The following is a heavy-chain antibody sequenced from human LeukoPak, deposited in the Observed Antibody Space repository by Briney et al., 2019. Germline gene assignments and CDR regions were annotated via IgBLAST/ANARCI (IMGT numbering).Heavy chain of an antibody. D-gene: IGHD6-13*01. J-gene: IGHJ4*02. V-gene: IGHV1-24*01. CDR2: FDPEDGET. CDR1: GYTLTELS. Sequence: GASVTLSCKVSGYTLTELSMHWVRLAPGKGLEWMGGFDPEDGETIYAQKFQGRVTMTRDTSISTAYMELSRLRSDDTAVYYCASGYSSSWGGIGYWGQGTRVTFSS. CDR3: ASGYSSSWGGIGY.